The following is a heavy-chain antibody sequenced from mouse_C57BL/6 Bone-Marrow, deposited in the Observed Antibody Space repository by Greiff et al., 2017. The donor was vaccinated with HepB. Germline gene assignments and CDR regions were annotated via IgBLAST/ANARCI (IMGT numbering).Heavy chain of an antibody. D-gene: IGHD4-1*01. Sequence: QVQLQQPGAELVKPGASVKLSCKASGYTFTSYWMHWVKQRPGQGLEWIGMINPNSGSTNYNEKFKSKATLTVDKSSSTAYMQLSSLTSEDSAVYYCARRYWDWAWFAYWGQGTLVTVAA. CDR1: GYTFTSYW. CDR3: ARRYWDWAWFAY. V-gene: IGHV1-64*01. CDR2: INPNSGST. J-gene: IGHJ3*01.